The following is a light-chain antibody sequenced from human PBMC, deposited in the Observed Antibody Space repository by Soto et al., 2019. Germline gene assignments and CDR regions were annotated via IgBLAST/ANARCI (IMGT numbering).Light chain of an antibody. J-gene: IGKJ4*01. CDR2: DAT. CDR3: QQYKTYSPT. Sequence: DIQMTQSPSTLSASVGDRVTVTCRASQNISRWLAWYQQKPGKAPNLLIYDATTLESGVPSRFSGSGSGTEFTLTISSLQPDDFATYYCQQYKTYSPTFGGGTKVDIK. V-gene: IGKV1-5*01. CDR1: QNISRW.